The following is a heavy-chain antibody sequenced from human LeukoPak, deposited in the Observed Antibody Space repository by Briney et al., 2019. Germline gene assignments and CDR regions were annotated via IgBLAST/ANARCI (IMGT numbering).Heavy chain of an antibody. J-gene: IGHJ6*03. CDR2: INPNSGGT. D-gene: IGHD3-3*01. Sequence: GASVKVSCKASGYTFTGYYMHWVRQAPGQGLEWMGWINPNSGGTNYAQKFQGRVTMTRDTSISTAYMELSSLRSEDTAVYYCARTNGFWSENYYYYMDVWGKGTTVTVSS. CDR1: GYTFTGYY. CDR3: ARTNGFWSENYYYYMDV. V-gene: IGHV1-2*02.